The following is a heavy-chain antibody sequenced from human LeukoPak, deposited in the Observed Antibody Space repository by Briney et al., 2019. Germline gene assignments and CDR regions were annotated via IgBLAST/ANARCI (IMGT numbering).Heavy chain of an antibody. D-gene: IGHD3-3*01. CDR1: GYTFTSYG. CDR3: ARDLFRFLEMFDP. V-gene: IGHV1-69*05. Sequence: SVKVSCKASGYTFTSYGISWVRQAPGQGLEWMGRIIPIFGTANYAQKFQGRVTITTDESTSTAYMELSSLRSEDTAVYYCARDLFRFLEMFDPWGQGTLVTVSS. CDR2: IIPIFGTA. J-gene: IGHJ5*02.